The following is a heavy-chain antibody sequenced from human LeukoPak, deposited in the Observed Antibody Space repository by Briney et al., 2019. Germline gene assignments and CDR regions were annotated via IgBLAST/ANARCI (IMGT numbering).Heavy chain of an antibody. D-gene: IGHD3-10*01. CDR1: GYTFTGYY. Sequence: ASVKVSCKASGYTFTGYYMHWGRQDPGQGLEWMGWINPNSGGTNYAQKFQGWVTMTRDTSISTAYMELSRLRSDDTAVYYCARGSVRGVIITPGFDYWGQGTLVTVSS. CDR3: ARGSVRGVIITPGFDY. V-gene: IGHV1-2*04. J-gene: IGHJ4*02. CDR2: INPNSGGT.